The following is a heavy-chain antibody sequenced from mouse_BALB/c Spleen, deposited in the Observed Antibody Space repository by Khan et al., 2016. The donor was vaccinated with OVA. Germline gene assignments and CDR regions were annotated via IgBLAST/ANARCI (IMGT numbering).Heavy chain of an antibody. J-gene: IGHJ3*01. CDR2: ISPGSGDT. D-gene: IGHD1-2*01. CDR3: ARRYYFGYTFAY. Sequence: QVQLQQSGAELARPGASVKLSCKASGYTFTDYYINWVKQRTGQGLEWIGEISPGSGDTYYNERFKGKATLTADKSSSTAYMQLSSLTSEASAVYFCARRYYFGYTFAYWCQGTLVTVSA. CDR1: GYTFTDYY. V-gene: IGHV1-77*01.